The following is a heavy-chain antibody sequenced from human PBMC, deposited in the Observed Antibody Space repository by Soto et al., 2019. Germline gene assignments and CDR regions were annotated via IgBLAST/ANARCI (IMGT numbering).Heavy chain of an antibody. Sequence: SKTLSPTCVVSGGSISSNKWWMFVRQSPGTGLEWIGEVHHAGSTNYNPSLKSRVTLSVDKSKNQFSLQLTSVTAADTAVYYCAKFDYDFYALDAWGQGTTVTVSS. CDR2: VHHAGST. D-gene: IGHD3-10*01. V-gene: IGHV4-4*02. CDR1: GGSISSNKW. CDR3: AKFDYDFYALDA. J-gene: IGHJ6*02.